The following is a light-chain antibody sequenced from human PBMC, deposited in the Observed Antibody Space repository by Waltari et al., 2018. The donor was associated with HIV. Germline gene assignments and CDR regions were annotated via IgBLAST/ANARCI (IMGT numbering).Light chain of an antibody. CDR2: EVN. Sequence: QSALTQPASVSGSPSQSITISCTGPPSAIELFNSVSWYQQHAGDAPKLIFFEVNYRPAGVSDRFSASKSGNTASLTISDLQAEDEADYFCSSYTTKTFLTFGGGTKLTVL. CDR3: SSYTTKTFLT. V-gene: IGLV2-14*01. CDR1: PSAIELFNS. J-gene: IGLJ2*01.